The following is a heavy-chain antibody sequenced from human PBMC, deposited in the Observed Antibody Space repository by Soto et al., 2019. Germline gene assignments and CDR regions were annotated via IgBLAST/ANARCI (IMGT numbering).Heavy chain of an antibody. Sequence: QVQLVQSGAEVKKPGSSVKVSCKASGGTFSSYAISWVRQAPGPGLEWMGGIIPSLGTANYAQKFQGSVKITADESTSTAYMERSSLRSEDTAVYYCASAFDAGITMVRGALYYYYGMDGWGQGTTVTVSS. CDR2: IIPSLGTA. J-gene: IGHJ6*02. V-gene: IGHV1-69*01. D-gene: IGHD3-10*01. CDR3: ASAFDAGITMVRGALYYYYGMDG. CDR1: GGTFSSYA.